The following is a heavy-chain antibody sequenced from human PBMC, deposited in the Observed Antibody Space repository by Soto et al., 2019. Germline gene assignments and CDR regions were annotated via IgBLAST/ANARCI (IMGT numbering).Heavy chain of an antibody. J-gene: IGHJ4*02. CDR1: RYTFATQW. CDR3: PSPELTGLDN. V-gene: IGHV5-51*01. D-gene: IGHD3-9*01. CDR2: IYPGDSDT. Sequence: GESLKIACKGPRYTFATQWIALVRQMPGKGLEWMGIIYPGDSDTRYSPSFQGQVTISADKSFSTADLQWRSLKASHTPTPFCPSPELTGLDNWGQGTPVTVSS.